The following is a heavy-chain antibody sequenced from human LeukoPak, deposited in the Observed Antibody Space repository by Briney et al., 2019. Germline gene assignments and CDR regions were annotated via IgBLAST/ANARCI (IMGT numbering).Heavy chain of an antibody. V-gene: IGHV3-74*01. CDR1: GFTFSSYW. Sequence: GGSLRLSCAASGFTFSSYWVHWVRQAPGKGLVWVSPVNSDGSSTSYADSVKGRFTISRDNAKNTLSLQMNSLRAEDTAVYYCARVGGSNAFDIWGQGTMVIVSS. D-gene: IGHD1-26*01. CDR2: VNSDGSST. J-gene: IGHJ3*02. CDR3: ARVGGSNAFDI.